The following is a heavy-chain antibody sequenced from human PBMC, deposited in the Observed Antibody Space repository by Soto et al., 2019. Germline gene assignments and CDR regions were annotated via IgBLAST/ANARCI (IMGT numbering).Heavy chain of an antibody. CDR2: IKEDASEK. J-gene: IGHJ6*02. CDR3: ARSSTNSIFGVYLYYGMDV. D-gene: IGHD3-3*01. V-gene: IGHV3-7*03. Sequence: EVQLVESGGGLVQPGGSLRLSCAASGFSFSTYWMNWVRQAPGKGLEWVASIKEDASEKDYMDSVKGRFSISRDNAKKSLYLQMNSLRAEDTAIYYCARSSTNSIFGVYLYYGMDVWGQGTTVTVSS. CDR1: GFSFSTYW.